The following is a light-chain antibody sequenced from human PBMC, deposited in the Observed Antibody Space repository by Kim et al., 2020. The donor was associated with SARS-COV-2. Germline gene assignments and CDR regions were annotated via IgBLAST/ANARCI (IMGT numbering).Light chain of an antibody. V-gene: IGKV3-15*01. CDR3: QQRNAWPLT. J-gene: IGKJ4*01. CDR2: LAS. CDR1: QTVRTN. Sequence: EIVMTQSPATLSVSPGERATLSCRASQTVRTNLVWYQQNPGQAPRVLIDLASNRATGIPARFSGSGSGTDFTLTISSLQSDDVAVYYCQQRNAWPLTFGGGTKVDIK.